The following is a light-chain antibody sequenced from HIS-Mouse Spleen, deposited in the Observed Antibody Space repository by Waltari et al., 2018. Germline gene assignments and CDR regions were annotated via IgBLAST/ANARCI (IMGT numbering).Light chain of an antibody. Sequence: QSALTQPASVSGSPGQSITISCTGTSSDGGSYNLVSWYQQHPGKAPKLMIYEGSKRPSGVSNRFYGSKSGNTASLTISGLQAEDEADYYCCSYAGSSTWVFGGGTKLTVL. J-gene: IGLJ3*02. CDR2: EGS. V-gene: IGLV2-23*01. CDR1: SSDGGSYNL. CDR3: CSYAGSSTWV.